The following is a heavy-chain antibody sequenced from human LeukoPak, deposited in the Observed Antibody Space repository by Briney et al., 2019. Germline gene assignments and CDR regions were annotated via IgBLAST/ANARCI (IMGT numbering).Heavy chain of an antibody. Sequence: SETLSLTCTVSGYSISSGCYWGWIRQPPGKGLEWIGSIYHSGSTHYNPSLKSRVTISVDTSKNQFSLKLSSVTAADTAVYYCVRMLYANTVDHHFEYLGPGNPGHRLL. CDR3: VRMLYANTVDHHFEY. CDR2: IYHSGST. V-gene: IGHV4-38-2*02. CDR1: GYSISSGCY. D-gene: IGHD2-8*01. J-gene: IGHJ4*02.